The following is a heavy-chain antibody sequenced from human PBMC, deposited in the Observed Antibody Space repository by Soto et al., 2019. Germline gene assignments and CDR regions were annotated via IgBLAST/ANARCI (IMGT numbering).Heavy chain of an antibody. Sequence: SVKVSCKASGFTFTSSAVQWVRQARGQRLEWIGWIVVGSGNTNYAQKFQERVTITRDMSTSTAYMELSSLRSEDTAVYYCAAAYYDILNAYQWVPDAFDIWGQGTMVTVSS. CDR1: GFTFTSSA. D-gene: IGHD3-9*01. J-gene: IGHJ3*02. V-gene: IGHV1-58*01. CDR2: IVVGSGNT. CDR3: AAAYYDILNAYQWVPDAFDI.